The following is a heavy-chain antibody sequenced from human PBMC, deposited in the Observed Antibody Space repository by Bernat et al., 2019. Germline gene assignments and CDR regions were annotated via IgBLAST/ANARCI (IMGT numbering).Heavy chain of an antibody. CDR1: GYTFTGYY. CDR3: ARGGGLGIFGVVQSRFDP. D-gene: IGHD3-3*01. CDR2: INPNSGGT. Sequence: QVQLVQSGAEVKKPGASVKVSCKASGYTFTGYYMHWVRQAPGQGLEWMGWINPNSGGTNYAQKFQGWVTMTRDKSISTAYMELSRLRSDDTVVYYCARGGGLGIFGVVQSRFDPWGQGTLVTVSS. V-gene: IGHV1-2*04. J-gene: IGHJ5*02.